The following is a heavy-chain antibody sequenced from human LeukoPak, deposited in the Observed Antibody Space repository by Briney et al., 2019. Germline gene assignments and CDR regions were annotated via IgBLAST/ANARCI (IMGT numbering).Heavy chain of an antibody. V-gene: IGHV4-39*07. CDR3: ARSHYYGSGSYSVIGWFDP. CDR2: ICYSGST. CDR1: GGSISSSSYY. D-gene: IGHD3-10*01. Sequence: SETLSLTCTVSGGSISSSSYYWGWIRQPPGKGLEWIGSICYSGSTYYNPSLKSRVTISVDTSKNQFSLKLSSVTAADTAVYYCARSHYYGSGSYSVIGWFDPWGQGTLVTVSS. J-gene: IGHJ5*02.